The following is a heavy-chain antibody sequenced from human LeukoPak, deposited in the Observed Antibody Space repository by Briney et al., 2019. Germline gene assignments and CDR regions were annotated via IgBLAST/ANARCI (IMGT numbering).Heavy chain of an antibody. CDR3: AKDYDILPLKYGMDV. Sequence: SVKVSCKASGGTFSSYAISWVRQAPGQGLEWMGGIIPIFGTANYAQKFQGRVTITTDESTSTAYMELSSLRSEDTAVYYCAKDYDILPLKYGMDVWGQGTTVTVSS. CDR1: GGTFSSYA. CDR2: IIPIFGTA. J-gene: IGHJ6*02. V-gene: IGHV1-69*05. D-gene: IGHD3-9*01.